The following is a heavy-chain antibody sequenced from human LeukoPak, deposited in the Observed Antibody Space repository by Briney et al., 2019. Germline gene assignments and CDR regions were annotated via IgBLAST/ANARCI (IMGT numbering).Heavy chain of an antibody. J-gene: IGHJ4*02. CDR2: ISDSGGRT. Sequence: GGSLRLSCAASGFTFSSNAMRWVRQAPGKGPEWVSGISDSGGRTYYADSVKGRFTISRDNSKNTLYLQMNSLRAEDTAVYYCVSSLSFSYWGQGTLVTVSS. V-gene: IGHV3-23*01. CDR3: VSSLSFSY. CDR1: GFTFSSNA. D-gene: IGHD2/OR15-2a*01.